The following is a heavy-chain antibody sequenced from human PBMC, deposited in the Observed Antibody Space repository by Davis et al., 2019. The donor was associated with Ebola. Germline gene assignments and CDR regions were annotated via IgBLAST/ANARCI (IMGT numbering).Heavy chain of an antibody. J-gene: IGHJ4*02. CDR3: TAGYSCGWSGFDS. V-gene: IGHV3-15*05. CDR1: GFTFRSAW. CDR2: IRGKTDGGTT. D-gene: IGHD6-19*01. Sequence: GESLKISCAGSGFTFRSAWMCWVRQAPGKGLEWVGRIRGKTDGGTTDYGAPVKGRFTISRDDSKNTLYLQMSSLKAEDTGVYYCTAGYSCGWSGFDSWGQGAVVTVSS.